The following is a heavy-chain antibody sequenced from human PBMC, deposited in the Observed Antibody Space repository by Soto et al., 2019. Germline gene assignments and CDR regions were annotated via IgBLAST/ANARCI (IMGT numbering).Heavy chain of an antibody. CDR1: GFTFSNAW. V-gene: IGHV3-15*01. D-gene: IGHD3-22*01. CDR3: TTGYYYDSSGYYLDAFDI. J-gene: IGHJ3*02. Sequence: GGSLRLSCAASGFTFSNAWMSWVRQAPGKGLEWVGRIKSKTDGGTTDYAATVKGRFTISRIDSKNTMSLQMNSLKTEDTAVYYCTTGYYYDSSGYYLDAFDIWGQGTMVTVSS. CDR2: IKSKTDGGTT.